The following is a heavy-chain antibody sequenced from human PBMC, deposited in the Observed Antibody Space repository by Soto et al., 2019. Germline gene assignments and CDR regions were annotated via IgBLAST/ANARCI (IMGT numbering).Heavy chain of an antibody. CDR1: GFTFSSYA. CDR3: AKDLWVGAIKYYYYGMDV. D-gene: IGHD1-26*01. V-gene: IGHV3-23*01. J-gene: IGHJ6*02. CDR2: ISGSGGST. Sequence: GGSLRLSCAASGFTFSSYAMSWVRQAPGKGLEWVSAISGSGGSTYYADSGKGRFTISRDNSKNTLYLQMNSLRAEDTAVYYCAKDLWVGAIKYYYYGMDVWGQGTTVTVSS.